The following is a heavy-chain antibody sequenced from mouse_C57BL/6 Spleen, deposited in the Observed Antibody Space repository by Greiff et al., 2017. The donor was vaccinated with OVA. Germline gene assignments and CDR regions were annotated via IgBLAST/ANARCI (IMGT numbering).Heavy chain of an antibody. D-gene: IGHD2-5*01. Sequence: EVQRVESGPGLVKPSRSLSLTCSVTGYSITSGYYWNWIRQFPGNKLEWMGYISYDGSNNYNPSLKNRISITRDTSKNQFFLKLNSVTTEDTATYYCASSNYGAMDDWGQGTSVTVSS. V-gene: IGHV3-6*01. CDR3: ASSNYGAMDD. CDR2: ISYDGSN. J-gene: IGHJ4*01. CDR1: GYSITSGYY.